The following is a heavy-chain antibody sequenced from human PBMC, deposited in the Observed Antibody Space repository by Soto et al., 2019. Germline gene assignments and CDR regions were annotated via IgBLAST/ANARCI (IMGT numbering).Heavy chain of an antibody. CDR1: GYTFSSYP. CDR2: ISAGNGNT. CDR3: ARGYYDILTGYYTPWYFDY. D-gene: IGHD3-9*01. V-gene: IGHV1-18*01. J-gene: IGHJ4*02. Sequence: ASVKVSCKASGYTFSSYPISWVRQAPGHGLEWMGWISAGNGNTNYSQAFQGRVTITRDTSASTAYMELSSLRSEDTAVYYCARGYYDILTGYYTPWYFDYWGQGTLVTVSS.